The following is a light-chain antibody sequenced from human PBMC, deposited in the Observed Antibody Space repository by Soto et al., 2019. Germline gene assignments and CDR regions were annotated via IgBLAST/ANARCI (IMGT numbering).Light chain of an antibody. CDR3: QQRSDWPWT. Sequence: EIVLTQSPATLSLSPGERGTLSCRASESVTNYLAWYQQKPGQAPRLLVYDVSNRAXXXXARFSGGGSGTDFTLTISNLEPEDFAVYYCQQRSDWPWTFGQGTKV. J-gene: IGKJ1*01. V-gene: IGKV3-11*01. CDR1: ESVTNY. CDR2: DVS.